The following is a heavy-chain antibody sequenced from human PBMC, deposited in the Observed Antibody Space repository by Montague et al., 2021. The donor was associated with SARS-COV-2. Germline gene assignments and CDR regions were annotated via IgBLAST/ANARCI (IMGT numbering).Heavy chain of an antibody. CDR3: ARHFRVKTVTSYMYHYAMDD. V-gene: IGHV4-59*08. J-gene: IGHJ6*02. Sequence: SETLSLTCSVSGDSISNYSWSWIRQSPGKGLEWIGYIYYSGSTNYNPSLTSRVTISVDTSKNQVSLKLTSVTAADTAVYYCARHFRVKTVTSYMYHYAMDDWGQGTTVTVSS. CDR1: GDSISNYS. D-gene: IGHD4-11*01. CDR2: IYYSGST.